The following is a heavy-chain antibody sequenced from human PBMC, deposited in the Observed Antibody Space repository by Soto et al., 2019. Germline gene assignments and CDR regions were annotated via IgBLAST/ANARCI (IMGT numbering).Heavy chain of an antibody. CDR3: ARRTLWFGEYFDY. V-gene: IGHV4-39*01. CDR1: GGSIISSSYY. Sequence: SDTLSLTCTVSGGSIISSSYYWVLIRQPPGKGLEWIGSIYYSGSTYYNPSLKSRVTISVDTSKNQFSLKLSSVTAADTAVYYCARRTLWFGEYFDYWGQGTLVTVSS. J-gene: IGHJ4*02. CDR2: IYYSGST. D-gene: IGHD3-10*01.